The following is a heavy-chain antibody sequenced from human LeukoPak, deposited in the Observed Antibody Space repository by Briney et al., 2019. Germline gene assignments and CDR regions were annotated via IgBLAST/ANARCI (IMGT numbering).Heavy chain of an antibody. Sequence: ASVKVSCKASGYTFTSYYMHWVRQTPGQGLEWMGIMNPSGRSTSYAQKFQGRVTMTRDTYTSPVYMELSSLGSEDRAVYYCARSILQYTSYFDYWGQGTLVTVSS. CDR3: ARSILQYTSYFDY. CDR1: GYTFTSYY. J-gene: IGHJ4*02. V-gene: IGHV1-46*01. CDR2: MNPSGRST. D-gene: IGHD4-11*01.